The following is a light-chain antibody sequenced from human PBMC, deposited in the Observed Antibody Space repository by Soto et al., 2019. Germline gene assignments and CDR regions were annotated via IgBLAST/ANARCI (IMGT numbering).Light chain of an antibody. V-gene: IGKV1-39*02. CDR3: QFYGSSLIT. CDR2: AAS. CDR1: QTISNY. Sequence: DIQMTQSPSSLSASGGERGTIACRASQTISNYLNWYQQKPGQAPKLLISAASSLQSGVPSRFSGSGSGTDFTLIISSLQPEDSAVYYCQFYGSSLITFGQGTRLEIK. J-gene: IGKJ5*01.